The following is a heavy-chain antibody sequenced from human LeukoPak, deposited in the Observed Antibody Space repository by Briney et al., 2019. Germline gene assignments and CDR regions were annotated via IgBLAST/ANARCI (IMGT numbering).Heavy chain of an antibody. CDR2: INHSGST. D-gene: IGHD3-22*01. J-gene: IGHJ2*01. Sequence: SQTLSLTCTVSGGSISSGASDWGWIRQHPKRGLEWVGYINHSGSTYYNPSLGSRVTMSVDTSKNQFSLKLSSMTAADSAVYYCARAARQGFTMVVVPFFYFDLWGRGTLVTVSS. CDR1: GGSISSGASD. CDR3: ARAARQGFTMVVVPFFYFDL. V-gene: IGHV4-31*03.